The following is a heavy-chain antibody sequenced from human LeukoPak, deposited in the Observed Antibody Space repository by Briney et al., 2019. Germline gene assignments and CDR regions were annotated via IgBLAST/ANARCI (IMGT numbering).Heavy chain of an antibody. CDR2: INRSGST. Sequence: SETLSLTCAVYGGSFSGYYWSWIRQPPGKGLEWIGEINRSGSTNYNPSLKSRVTISVDTSKNQFSLKLSSVTAADTAVYYCARERSYGSGSYYNQRRFDYWGQGTLVTVSS. D-gene: IGHD3-10*01. CDR3: ARERSYGSGSYYNQRRFDY. J-gene: IGHJ4*02. V-gene: IGHV4-34*01. CDR1: GGSFSGYY.